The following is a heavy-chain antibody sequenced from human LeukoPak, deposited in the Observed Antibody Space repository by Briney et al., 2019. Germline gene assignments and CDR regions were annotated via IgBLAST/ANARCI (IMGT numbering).Heavy chain of an antibody. CDR2: IYHSGST. V-gene: IGHV4-4*02. J-gene: IGHJ6*02. Sequence: SETLSLTCAVSGGSISSSNWWSWVRQPPGKGLEWIGEIYHSGSTNYNPSLKSRVTISVDKSKNQFSLKLSSVTAADTAVYYCARDPVTVYYGMDVWGQGTTVTVSS. CDR1: GGSISSSNW. D-gene: IGHD4-11*01. CDR3: ARDPVTVYYGMDV.